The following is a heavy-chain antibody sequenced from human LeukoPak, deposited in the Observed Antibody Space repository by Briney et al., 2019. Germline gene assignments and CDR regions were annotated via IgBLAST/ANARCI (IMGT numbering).Heavy chain of an antibody. CDR2: IYYTGST. CDR3: AKATVGKWFDP. CDR1: DGSVSSGYYY. D-gene: IGHD4-23*01. V-gene: IGHV4-61*01. Sequence: SSETLSLTCTVSDGSVSSGYYYWTWIRQPPGKGLEWIGYIYYTGSTNYNPSLKSRVTMSVDTSKNQFSLKLSAVTAADTAVYYCAKATVGKWFDPWGQGTLVSVSS. J-gene: IGHJ5*01.